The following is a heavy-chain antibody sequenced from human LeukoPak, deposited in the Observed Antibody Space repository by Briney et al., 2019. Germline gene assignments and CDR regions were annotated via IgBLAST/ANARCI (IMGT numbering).Heavy chain of an antibody. D-gene: IGHD6-13*01. CDR1: GFTFSSYA. V-gene: IGHV3-30-3*01. Sequence: GGSLRLSCAASGFTFSSYAMHWVRQAPGKGLEWVAVISYDGSNKYYADPVKGRFTISRDNSKNTLYLQMNSLRAEDTAVYYCARAASTYSSRLDYWGQGTLVTVSS. CDR3: ARAASTYSSRLDY. J-gene: IGHJ4*02. CDR2: ISYDGSNK.